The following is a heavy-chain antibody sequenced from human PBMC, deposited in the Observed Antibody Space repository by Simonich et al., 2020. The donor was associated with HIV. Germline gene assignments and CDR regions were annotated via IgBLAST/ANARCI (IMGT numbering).Heavy chain of an antibody. J-gene: IGHJ4*02. CDR1: GFTFSSYE. V-gene: IGHV3-48*03. Sequence: EVQLVESGGGLVQPGGSLRLSCAASGFTFSSYEMNWVRQAPGKGLDVVSYISLSGITLSYAESVKGRFTISRDNAKNSLYLQMNSLRAEDTAVYYCAREIHGDSRFDYWGQGTLVTVSS. CDR3: AREIHGDSRFDY. CDR2: ISLSGITL. D-gene: IGHD4-17*01.